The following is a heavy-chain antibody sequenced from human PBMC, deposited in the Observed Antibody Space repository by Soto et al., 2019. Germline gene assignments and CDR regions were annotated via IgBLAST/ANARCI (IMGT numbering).Heavy chain of an antibody. Sequence: ASVKVSSKASGYTFTSYGISWVRQAPGQGLEWMGWISAYNGNTNYAQKFQGWVTMTRDTSISTVYMELSSLRSEDTAVYYCARVYCSGGSCYSVDSWGQGTLVTVSS. J-gene: IGHJ4*02. CDR2: ISAYNGNT. CDR3: ARVYCSGGSCYSVDS. D-gene: IGHD2-15*01. V-gene: IGHV1-18*01. CDR1: GYTFTSYG.